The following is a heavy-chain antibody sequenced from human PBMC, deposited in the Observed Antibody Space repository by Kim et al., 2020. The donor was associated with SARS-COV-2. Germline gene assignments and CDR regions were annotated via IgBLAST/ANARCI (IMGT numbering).Heavy chain of an antibody. CDR2: IRSKAYGGTT. D-gene: IGHD4-17*01. J-gene: IGHJ6*02. CDR1: GFTFGDYA. V-gene: IGHV3-49*03. Sequence: GGSLRLSCTASGFTFGDYAMSWFRQAPGKGLEWVGGIRSKAYGGTTEYAASVEGRVTISRDDSKSIAYLQMNSLKTEDTAVYYCTRLDDYGDYPYYYYDMDVWGQGTTVTVSS. CDR3: TRLDDYGDYPYYYYDMDV.